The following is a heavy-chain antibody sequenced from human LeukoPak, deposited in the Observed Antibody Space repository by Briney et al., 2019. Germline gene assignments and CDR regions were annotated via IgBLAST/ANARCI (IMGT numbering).Heavy chain of an antibody. CDR1: GYTFTSYG. V-gene: IGHV1-18*04. CDR3: ARSCSSTSCYGSGWFDP. CDR2: ISAYNGNT. J-gene: IGHJ5*02. Sequence: ASVKVSCKASGYTFTSYGISWVRQAPGQGLEWMGWISAYNGNTNYAQKLQGRVTMTTDTSTSTAYMELRSLRSDDTAVYYCARSCSSTSCYGSGWFDPWGQGTLVTVSS. D-gene: IGHD2-2*01.